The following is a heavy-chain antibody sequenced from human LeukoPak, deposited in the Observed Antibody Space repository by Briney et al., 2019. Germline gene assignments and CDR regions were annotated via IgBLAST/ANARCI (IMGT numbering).Heavy chain of an antibody. Sequence: GRSLRLSCAASGFTFDDYAMHWVRQAPGKGLEWVSGISWNSGSIGYADSVKGRFTISRDNAKNPLYLQMNSLRAEDTALYYCAKGAVIAAAGPFDYWGQGTLVTVSS. CDR2: ISWNSGSI. J-gene: IGHJ4*02. CDR3: AKGAVIAAAGPFDY. V-gene: IGHV3-9*01. D-gene: IGHD6-13*01. CDR1: GFTFDDYA.